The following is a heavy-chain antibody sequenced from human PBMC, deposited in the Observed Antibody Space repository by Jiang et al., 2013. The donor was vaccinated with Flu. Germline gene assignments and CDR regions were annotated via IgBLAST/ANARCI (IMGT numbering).Heavy chain of an antibody. Sequence: SGYTLTELSMHWVRQAPGKGLEWMGGFDPEDGETIYAQRFQGRVTMTEDTSTDTAYMELSSLRSEDTAVYYCATTQVTAIFDFDYWGQGTLVTVSS. CDR1: GYTLTELS. CDR3: ATTQVTAIFDFDY. CDR2: FDPEDGET. J-gene: IGHJ4*02. V-gene: IGHV1-24*01. D-gene: IGHD2-21*02.